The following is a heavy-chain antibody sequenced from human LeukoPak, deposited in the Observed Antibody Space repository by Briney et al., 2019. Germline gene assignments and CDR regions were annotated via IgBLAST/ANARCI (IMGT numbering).Heavy chain of an antibody. V-gene: IGHV1-69*04. J-gene: IGHJ6*02. CDR1: GGTFSSYA. D-gene: IGHD5-24*01. CDR3: ARLVEMATNPYYYYGMDV. CDR2: IIPILGIA. Sequence: ASVKVSCKASGGTFSSYAISWVRQAPGRGLEWMGRIIPILGIANYAQKFQGRVTITADKSTSTAYMELSSLRSEDTAVYYCARLVEMATNPYYYYGMDVWGQRTTVTVSS.